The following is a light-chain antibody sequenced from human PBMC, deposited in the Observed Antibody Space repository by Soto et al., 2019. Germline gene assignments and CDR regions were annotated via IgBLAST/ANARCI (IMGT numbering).Light chain of an antibody. J-gene: IGKJ1*01. CDR1: QRVSTF. Sequence: EIVLTQSPGTLSLSPGDRATLSCRASQRVSTFLAWYQQRPGQAPRLLIYDASTRATGIPARFSGSGSGTDFTLTISSLEPEDFAVYYCQQRSNWWTFGPGTRWIS. CDR3: QQRSNWWT. CDR2: DAS. V-gene: IGKV3-11*01.